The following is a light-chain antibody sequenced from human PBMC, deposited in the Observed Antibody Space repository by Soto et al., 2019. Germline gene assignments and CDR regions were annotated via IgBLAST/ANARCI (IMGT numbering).Light chain of an antibody. V-gene: IGLV2-8*01. CDR1: SSDVGGYNY. J-gene: IGLJ3*02. CDR2: EVT. Sequence: QSALTQPPSASGSPGQSVTISCTGTSSDVGGYNYVSWYQQHPVKAPILLIYEVTKRPSGVPDRFSGSKSGNTASLTVSGLQAEDEADYYCSSYAGSNNFRVFGGGTQLTVL. CDR3: SSYAGSNNFRV.